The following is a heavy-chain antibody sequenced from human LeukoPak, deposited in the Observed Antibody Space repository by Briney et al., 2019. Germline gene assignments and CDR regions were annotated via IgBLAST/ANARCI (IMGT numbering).Heavy chain of an antibody. V-gene: IGHV3-48*01. J-gene: IGHJ6*03. CDR1: GFTFSSYS. CDR2: ISSSSSTI. Sequence: GGSLRLSCAASGFTFSSYSMNWVRQAPGKGLEWVSYISSSSSTIYYADSVKGRFTISRDNAKNSLYLQMNSLRAEDTAVYYCAREEYYYDSRGSYYYYMDVWGKGTTVTVSS. CDR3: AREEYYYDSRGSYYYYMDV. D-gene: IGHD3-22*01.